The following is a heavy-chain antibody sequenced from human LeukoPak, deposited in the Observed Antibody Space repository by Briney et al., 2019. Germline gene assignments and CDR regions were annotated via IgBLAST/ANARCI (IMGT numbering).Heavy chain of an antibody. CDR3: ARGERLCSGGDCYLQYRLGLSDY. V-gene: IGHV1-2*02. Sequence: ASVKVSCKASGYTFTGHYMHWVRQAPGQGPEWMGWINTNGGDTSYAQKFQGRLTMTRHTHTSTVYMELSRLTSDDMAVNSCARGERLCSGGDCYLQYRLGLSDYWGQGTLVSVFS. J-gene: IGHJ4*02. D-gene: IGHD2-21*01. CDR2: INTNGGDT. CDR1: GYTFTGHY.